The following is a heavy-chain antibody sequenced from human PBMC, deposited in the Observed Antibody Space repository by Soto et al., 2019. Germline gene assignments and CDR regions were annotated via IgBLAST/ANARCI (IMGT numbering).Heavy chain of an antibody. J-gene: IGHJ4*02. V-gene: IGHV3-74*01. CDR2: INSDGSTT. CDR3: ARVPTGGYDWV. CDR1: GFTFSTHW. D-gene: IGHD5-12*01. Sequence: EVQLLESGGGLIQPGGSLRLSCAASGFTFSTHWMHWVRQAPGKGLVWVSRINSDGSTTNYVDSVKGRVTISRDNAKNTVYLQMNSLRAEDTAVYYCARVPTGGYDWVWGQGTLVTVSS.